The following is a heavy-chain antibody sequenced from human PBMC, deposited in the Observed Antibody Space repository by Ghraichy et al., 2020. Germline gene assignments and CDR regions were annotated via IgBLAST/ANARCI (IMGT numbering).Heavy chain of an antibody. Sequence: SETLSLTCTVSGGSISSSSYYWGWIRQPPGKGLEWIGSIYYSGSTYYNPSLKSRVTISVDTSKNQFSLKLSSVTAADTAVYYCARHPPTIFGVVILGYFDYWGQGTLVTVSS. CDR2: IYYSGST. CDR3: ARHPPTIFGVVILGYFDY. V-gene: IGHV4-39*01. D-gene: IGHD3-3*01. CDR1: GGSISSSSYY. J-gene: IGHJ4*02.